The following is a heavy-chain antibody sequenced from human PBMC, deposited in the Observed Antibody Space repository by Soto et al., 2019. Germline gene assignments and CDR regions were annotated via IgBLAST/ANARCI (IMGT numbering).Heavy chain of an antibody. CDR3: ARGMTPPGAPTWYYFDS. V-gene: IGHV4-4*07. J-gene: IGHJ4*02. D-gene: IGHD2-8*02. CDR1: GASITGTSY. CDR2: FSLSGTT. Sequence: SETLSLTCTVSGASITGTSYWSWIRQPAGKGLEWIGRFSLSGTTNYNPSLRSRVTMSADVSKNQFSLRLTSVTAADTALYYCARGMTPPGAPTWYYFDSWGQGTLVTVSS.